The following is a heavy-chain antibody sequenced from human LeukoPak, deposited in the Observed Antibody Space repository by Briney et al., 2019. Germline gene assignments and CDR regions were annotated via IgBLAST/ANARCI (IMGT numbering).Heavy chain of an antibody. CDR3: ARAPCSSGRCTYWYFDL. V-gene: IGHV4-38-2*02. CDR2: IYHSGST. D-gene: IGHD2-15*01. J-gene: IGHJ2*01. CDR1: GYSISSGYY. Sequence: PSETLSLTCTVSGYSISSGYYWGWIRQPPGKGLEWIGSIYHSGSTYYNPSLKSRVTISVDTAMNQFSLNLNSVTAADTAVYYCARAPCSSGRCTYWYFDLWGRGTLVTVSS.